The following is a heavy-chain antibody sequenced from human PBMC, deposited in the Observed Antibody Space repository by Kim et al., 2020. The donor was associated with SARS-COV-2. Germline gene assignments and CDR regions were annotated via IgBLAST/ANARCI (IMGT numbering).Heavy chain of an antibody. CDR1: GGSFSGYY. V-gene: IGHV4-34*01. CDR2: INHSGST. D-gene: IGHD6-13*01. CDR3: ARDSVSSSWYKVYYYYYG. J-gene: IGHJ6*01. Sequence: SETLSLTCAVYGGSFSGYYWSWIRQPPGKGLEWIGEINHSGSTNYNPSLKSRVTISVDTSKNQFSLKLSSVTAADTAVYYCARDSVSSSWYKVYYYYYG.